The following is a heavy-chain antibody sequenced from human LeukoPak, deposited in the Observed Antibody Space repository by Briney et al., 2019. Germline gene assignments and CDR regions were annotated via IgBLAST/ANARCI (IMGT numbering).Heavy chain of an antibody. CDR1: GGSISSGSYY. D-gene: IGHD2-21*02. CDR2: IYTSGST. CDR3: SRVYCGGDCYQFDP. V-gene: IGHV4-61*02. J-gene: IGHJ5*02. Sequence: SQTLSLTCTVSGGSISSGSYYWNWIRQPAGKGLEWIGRIYTSGSTNYNPSLKSRVTISVDTSKNQFSLKLSSVTAADTAVYYCSRVYCGGDCYQFDPWGQGTLVTVSS.